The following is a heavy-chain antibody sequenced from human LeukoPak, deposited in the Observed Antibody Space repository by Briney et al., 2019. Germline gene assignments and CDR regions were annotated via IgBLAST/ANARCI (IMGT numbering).Heavy chain of an antibody. CDR2: IYYSGST. CDR1: GGSISSHY. CDR3: ARQASGWTPFGY. V-gene: IGHV4-59*11. J-gene: IGHJ4*02. Sequence: SETLSLTCTVSGGSISSHYWSWLRQPPGKGLEWIGYIYYSGSTNYNPSLKSRVTISVDTSKNQFSLKLSSVTAADTAVYYCARQASGWTPFGYWGQGTLVTVSS. D-gene: IGHD6-19*01.